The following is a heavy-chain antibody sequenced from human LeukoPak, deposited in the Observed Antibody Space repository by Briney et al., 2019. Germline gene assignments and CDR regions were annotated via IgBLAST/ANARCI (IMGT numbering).Heavy chain of an antibody. D-gene: IGHD2-2*01. V-gene: IGHV3-23*01. Sequence: GGSLRLSCAASGFTFSNAWMSWVRQAPGKGLEWVSLISDSGGGTYYADSVKGRFTISRDNSKSTLYLQMNSLRAEDTAVYYCAKAYCSSTNCYSPGSWGQGTLVTVSS. CDR3: AKAYCSSTNCYSPGS. J-gene: IGHJ5*02. CDR2: ISDSGGGT. CDR1: GFTFSNAW.